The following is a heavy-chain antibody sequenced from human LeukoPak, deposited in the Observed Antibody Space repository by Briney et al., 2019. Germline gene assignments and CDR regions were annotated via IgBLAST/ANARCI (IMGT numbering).Heavy chain of an antibody. CDR3: ARIRNGAGDF. CDR1: GFSPSTSGMS. Sequence: ESGPALVKPTETPTLTCTFSGFSPSTSGMSVSWIRQPPGKALEWLARVHWSDHKYYNSSLKTRLTISRDPSKNQVVLTMTNMDPVDSATYYCARIRNGAGDFWGQGTLVTVSS. V-gene: IGHV2-70*11. J-gene: IGHJ4*02. CDR2: VHWSDHK. D-gene: IGHD1-14*01.